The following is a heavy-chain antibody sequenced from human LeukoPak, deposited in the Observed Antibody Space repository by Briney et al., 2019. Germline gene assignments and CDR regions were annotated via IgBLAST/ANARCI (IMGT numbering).Heavy chain of an antibody. D-gene: IGHD6-19*01. V-gene: IGHV3-23*01. Sequence: GGSLRLSCAASGFTFSSFAMSWVRQAPGNGLKSVSAISGSGGSTYSADSVKGRFTISRDNSKNPLYLQMNSLRAEDTAVYYCAKGGSSGWYKKNFDYWGQGTLVTVSS. CDR2: ISGSGGST. CDR1: GFTFSSFA. J-gene: IGHJ4*02. CDR3: AKGGSSGWYKKNFDY.